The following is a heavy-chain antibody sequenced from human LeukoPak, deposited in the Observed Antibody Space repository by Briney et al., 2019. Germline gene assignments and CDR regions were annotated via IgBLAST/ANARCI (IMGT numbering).Heavy chain of an antibody. D-gene: IGHD2-8*01. CDR2: INHSGST. CDR1: GGSFSGYY. V-gene: IGHV4-34*01. CDR3: ARVSSYAFDI. Sequence: SETLSLTCAVYGGSFSGYYWSWIRQPPGKGLEWTGEINHSGSTNYNPSLKSRVTISVDTSKNQFSLKLSSVTAADTAVYYCARVSSYAFDIWGQGTMVTVSS. J-gene: IGHJ3*02.